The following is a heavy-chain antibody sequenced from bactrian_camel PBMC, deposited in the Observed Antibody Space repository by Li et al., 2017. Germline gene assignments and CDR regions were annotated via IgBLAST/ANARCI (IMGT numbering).Heavy chain of an antibody. V-gene: IGHV3S40*01. CDR1: GFDFSAYS. CDR2: ITSSGGTP. Sequence: VQLVESGGGLVQPGGSLKLSCVASGFDFSAYSMSWVRRAPGKGLEWVSLITSSGGTPLYADSVKGRFTISRDNAKDTLYLQMNSLKIEDTAVYYCALGSSRQATMTARGKGTQVTVS. J-gene: IGHJ4*01. D-gene: IGHD3*01.